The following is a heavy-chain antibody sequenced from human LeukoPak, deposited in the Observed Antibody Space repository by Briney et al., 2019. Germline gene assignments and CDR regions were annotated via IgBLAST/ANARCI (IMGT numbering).Heavy chain of an antibody. D-gene: IGHD4-17*01. CDR2: IWYDGSNK. Sequence: PGGSLRLSCAASGFTLSSYGMHWVRQAPGKGLEWVAVIWYDGSNKYYADSVKGRFSISRDSSKNMLYLQMNSLRAEDTAVYYCARGYGDNDYWGQGTLVTVSS. CDR3: ARGYGDNDY. J-gene: IGHJ4*02. V-gene: IGHV3-33*01. CDR1: GFTLSSYG.